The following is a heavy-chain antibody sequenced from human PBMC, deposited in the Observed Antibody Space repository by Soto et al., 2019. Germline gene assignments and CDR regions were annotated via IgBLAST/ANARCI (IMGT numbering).Heavy chain of an antibody. Sequence: EVQLLESGGGLVQPGGSLRLSCAASGFTFSSYAMSWVRQAPGKGLEWVPGISGSGGSTYYADSVKGRFTISRDNSKSTLYLQTNSLRAEDTAVYYCAKERGYNYGYDAMDVWGQGTTVTVSS. V-gene: IGHV3-23*01. CDR3: AKERGYNYGYDAMDV. D-gene: IGHD5-18*01. CDR2: ISGSGGST. CDR1: GFTFSSYA. J-gene: IGHJ6*02.